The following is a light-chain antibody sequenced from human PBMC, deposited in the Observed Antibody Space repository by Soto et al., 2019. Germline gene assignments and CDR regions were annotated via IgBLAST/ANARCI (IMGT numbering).Light chain of an antibody. V-gene: IGLV2-14*01. CDR3: SSYTSSSTGVV. CDR1: SSDVGGYNY. J-gene: IGLJ2*01. Sequence: QSALTQPASVSGSPGQSITISCTGTSSDVGGYNYVSWYQQHPGKAPKLMIYEVSNRPSEVSNRFSGSKSGNTASLTISGLQAEDEADYYCSSYTSSSTGVVFGGGTKLTVL. CDR2: EVS.